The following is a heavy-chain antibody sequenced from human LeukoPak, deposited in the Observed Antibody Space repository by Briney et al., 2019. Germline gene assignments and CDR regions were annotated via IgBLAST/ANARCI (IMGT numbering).Heavy chain of an antibody. Sequence: ASVKVSCKASGYTFTGYYMHWVRQAPGQGPEWVGWINPNSGGTNYAQKFQGRVTMTRDTSISTAYMELRSLRSDDTAVYYCARGSDSGYYGDYWGQGTLVTVSS. D-gene: IGHD3-22*01. J-gene: IGHJ4*02. CDR2: INPNSGGT. CDR1: GYTFTGYY. V-gene: IGHV1-2*02. CDR3: ARGSDSGYYGDY.